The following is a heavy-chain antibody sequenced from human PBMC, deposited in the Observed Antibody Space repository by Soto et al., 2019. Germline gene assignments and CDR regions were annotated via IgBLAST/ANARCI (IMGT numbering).Heavy chain of an antibody. V-gene: IGHV3-23*01. CDR2: ISTDSSRA. CDR3: VKGGWLDF. J-gene: IGHJ5*01. D-gene: IGHD3-16*01. Sequence: EVQLLESGGGLVQPGGSLRLSCAASGFTFNTFEMILVRQAPGRGLEWVSFISTDSSRAYYADAVKGRFTISRDNSKHTLYLQMNSLTAEDTAVYACVKGGWLDFWGQGTLVTVSS. CDR1: GFTFNTFE.